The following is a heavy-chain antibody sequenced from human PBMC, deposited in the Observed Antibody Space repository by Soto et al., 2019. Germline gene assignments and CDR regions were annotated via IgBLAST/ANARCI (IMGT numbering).Heavy chain of an antibody. J-gene: IGHJ4*02. D-gene: IGHD2-2*02. CDR3: ARTGSRAAIV. Sequence: SETLSLTCTVSGGSITSYYWSWIRQPPGKGLEWIGHIYYSGSTNYNPSLKSRVTISLDTSKNQFSLKLTTVAAADTAVYYCARTGSRAAIVWGQGTLVTVSS. CDR1: GGSITSYY. V-gene: IGHV4-59*01. CDR2: IYYSGST.